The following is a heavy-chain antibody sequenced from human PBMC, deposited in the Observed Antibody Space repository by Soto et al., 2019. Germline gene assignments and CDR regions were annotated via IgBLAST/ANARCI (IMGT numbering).Heavy chain of an antibody. Sequence: EVQLLESGGGLVQPGGSLRLSCAASGFTFSTYAMSWVRQPPGKGLEWVSIVSDGGSDAFYADSVKGRFAISRDNSKNTLNLQMNSLTAENTAVHYCAKHFVNGEVDYWGQGTPVTVSS. V-gene: IGHV3-23*01. CDR3: AKHFVNGEVDY. CDR1: GFTFSTYA. J-gene: IGHJ4*02. D-gene: IGHD3-10*01. CDR2: VSDGGSDA.